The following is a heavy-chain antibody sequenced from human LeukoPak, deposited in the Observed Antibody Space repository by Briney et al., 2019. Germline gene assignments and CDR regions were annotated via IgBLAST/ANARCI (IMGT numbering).Heavy chain of an antibody. CDR2: ISSSGSTI. D-gene: IGHD5-24*01. J-gene: IGHJ6*03. CDR1: GFTFSDYY. CDR3: ARGGDGYAPHPPSYYYYYMDV. Sequence: GGSLRLSCAASGFTFSDYYMSWIRQAPGKGLEWVSYISSSGSTIYYADSVKGRFTISRDNAKNSLYLQMNSLRAEDTAVYYCARGGDGYAPHPPSYYYYYMDVWGKGTTVTVSS. V-gene: IGHV3-11*04.